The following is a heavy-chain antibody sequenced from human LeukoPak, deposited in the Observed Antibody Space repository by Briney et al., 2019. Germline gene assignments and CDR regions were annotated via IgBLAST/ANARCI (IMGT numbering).Heavy chain of an antibody. Sequence: PSETLSLTCTVSGGSISSSSYYWGWIRQPPGKGLEWIGSIYYSGSTYYNPSLKSRVTISVDTSKNQFSLKLSSVTAADTAVYYCARDSSSSDIDYWGQGTLVTVSS. CDR1: GGSISSSSYY. CDR3: ARDSSSSDIDY. CDR2: IYYSGST. D-gene: IGHD6-6*01. V-gene: IGHV4-39*07. J-gene: IGHJ4*02.